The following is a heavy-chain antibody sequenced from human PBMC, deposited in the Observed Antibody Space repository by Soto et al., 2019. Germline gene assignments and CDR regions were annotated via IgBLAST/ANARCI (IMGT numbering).Heavy chain of an antibody. Sequence: QVRLQESGPGLVKPSETLSLTCTVSDGSINSDYWSWIRQPPGKGLEWIGYIFYTGSTNYNPSLKSRVTISLDKSKNHFSLNLTSVTAADTAVYYCARGYYYYYIDVWGRGTTVTVSS. CDR2: IFYTGST. CDR3: ARGYYYYYIDV. CDR1: DGSINSDY. V-gene: IGHV4-59*01. J-gene: IGHJ6*03.